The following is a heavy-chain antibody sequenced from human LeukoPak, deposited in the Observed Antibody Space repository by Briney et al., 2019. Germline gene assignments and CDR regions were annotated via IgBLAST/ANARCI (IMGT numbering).Heavy chain of an antibody. CDR3: AKGRYSSGWLHDY. D-gene: IGHD6-19*01. CDR1: GFTVRSNY. V-gene: IGHV3-23*01. J-gene: IGHJ4*02. CDR2: ISGSGGST. Sequence: TGGSLRLSCAASGFTVRSNYMSWVRQAPGKGLEWVSAISGSGGSTYYADSVKGRYTISRDNSKNTLYLQMNSLRAEDTAVYYCAKGRYSSGWLHDYWGQGTLVTVSS.